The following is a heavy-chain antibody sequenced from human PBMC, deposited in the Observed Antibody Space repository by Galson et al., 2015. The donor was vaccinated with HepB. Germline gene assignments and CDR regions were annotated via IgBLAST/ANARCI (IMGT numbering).Heavy chain of an antibody. CDR1: GYTFTGYY. V-gene: IGHV1-2*02. J-gene: IGHJ4*02. CDR2: INPNSGGT. D-gene: IGHD3-3*01. Sequence: SVKVSCKASGYTFTGYYMHWVRQAPGQGLEWMGWINPNSGGTNYAQKFQGRVTMTRDTSISTAYMELSRLRSDDTAVYYCARVATDYDFWSGYLFDYWGQGTLVTVSS. CDR3: ARVATDYDFWSGYLFDY.